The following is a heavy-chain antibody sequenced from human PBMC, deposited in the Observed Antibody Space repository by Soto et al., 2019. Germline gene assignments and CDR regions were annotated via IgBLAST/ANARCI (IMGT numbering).Heavy chain of an antibody. CDR2: FDPEDGET. CDR1: GYTLTELS. CDR3: ATVVSGSSQSDFDY. J-gene: IGHJ4*02. V-gene: IGHV1-24*01. Sequence: ASVKVSCKVSGYTLTELSMHWVRQAPGKGLEWMGGFDPEDGETIYAQKFQGRVTMTEDTSTDTAYMELSSLRSEDTAVYYCATVVSGSSQSDFDYWGQGTLVTSPQ. D-gene: IGHD1-26*01.